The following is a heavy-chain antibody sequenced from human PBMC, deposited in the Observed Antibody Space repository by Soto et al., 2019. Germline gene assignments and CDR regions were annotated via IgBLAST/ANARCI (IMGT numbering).Heavy chain of an antibody. CDR2: ISSSSSTI. J-gene: IGHJ3*02. CDR3: ARGGTNKYSGSASGFDI. D-gene: IGHD1-26*01. V-gene: IGHV3-48*02. CDR1: GFTFSSYS. Sequence: GGSLRLSCAASGFTFSSYSMNWVRQAPGKGLEWVSYISSSSSTIYYADSVKGRFTISRDNAKNSLYLQMNSLRDEDTAVYYCARGGTNKYSGSASGFDIWGQETMVTVSS.